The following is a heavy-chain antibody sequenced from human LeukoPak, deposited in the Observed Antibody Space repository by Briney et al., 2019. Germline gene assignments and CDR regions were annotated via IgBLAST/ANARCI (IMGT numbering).Heavy chain of an antibody. D-gene: IGHD1-26*01. CDR2: INHSGST. V-gene: IGHV4-34*01. Sequence: SETLSLTCAVYGGSFSGYYWSWIRQPPGKGLEWIGEINHSGSTYYNPSLKSRVTISVDTSKNQFSLKLSSVTAADTAVYYCARHVRYGGSYYDYWGQGTLVIVSS. CDR3: ARHVRYGGSYYDY. J-gene: IGHJ4*02. CDR1: GGSFSGYY.